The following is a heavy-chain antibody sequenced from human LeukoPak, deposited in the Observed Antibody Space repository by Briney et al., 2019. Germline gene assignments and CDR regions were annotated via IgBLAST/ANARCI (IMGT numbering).Heavy chain of an antibody. CDR3: ARARGVSGSYYDWFDP. CDR1: GYTFTSYG. V-gene: IGHV1-18*04. D-gene: IGHD3-10*01. Sequence: VASVKVSCKASGYTFTSYGISWVRPAPGQGREWMGWISAYNGNTNYAQKLQGRVTLTTDTSTSTAYMELRSLRSDDTAVYYCARARGVSGSYYDWFDPWGQGTTVTVSS. J-gene: IGHJ5*01. CDR2: ISAYNGNT.